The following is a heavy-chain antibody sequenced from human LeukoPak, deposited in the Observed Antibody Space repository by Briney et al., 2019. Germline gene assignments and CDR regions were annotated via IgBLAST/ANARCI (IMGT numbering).Heavy chain of an antibody. CDR2: IYYSGST. V-gene: IGHV4-39*07. CDR1: GGSINSSSYY. CDR3: ARERRRPTYFDY. Sequence: PSETLSLTCTVSGGSINSSSYYWGWIRQPPGKGLEWIGSIYYSGSTYYNPSLKSRVTISVDTSKNQFSLKLSSVTAADTAVYYCARERRRPTYFDYWGQGTLVTVSS. J-gene: IGHJ4*02.